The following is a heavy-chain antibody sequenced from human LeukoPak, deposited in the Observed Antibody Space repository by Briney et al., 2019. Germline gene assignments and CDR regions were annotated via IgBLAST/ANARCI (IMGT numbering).Heavy chain of an antibody. CDR1: GFTFRNSA. Sequence: GESLRLSCAASGFTFRNSAMHWVRQAPGRGLEYVSGITNNGGSTYYANSVKGRFTISRDNSKNTLYLQMGSLRADDMAVYYCARWYNSLDVWGRGTTVTVSS. V-gene: IGHV3-64*01. CDR3: ARWYNSLDV. J-gene: IGHJ6*02. CDR2: ITNNGGST. D-gene: IGHD1-1*01.